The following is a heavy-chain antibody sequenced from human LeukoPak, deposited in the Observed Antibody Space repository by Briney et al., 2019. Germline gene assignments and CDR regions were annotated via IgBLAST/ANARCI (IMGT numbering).Heavy chain of an antibody. CDR2: ISYDGSNK. CDR1: GFTFSSYA. J-gene: IGHJ3*02. V-gene: IGHV3-30-3*01. CDR3: ARDDDQSSSWFDAFDI. Sequence: PGGSLRLSCAASGFTFSSYAMHWVRQAPGKGLEWVAVISYDGSNKYYADSVKGRFTISRDNSKNTLYLQMNSLRAEDTAVYYCARDDDQSSSWFDAFDIWGQGTMVTVSS. D-gene: IGHD6-13*01.